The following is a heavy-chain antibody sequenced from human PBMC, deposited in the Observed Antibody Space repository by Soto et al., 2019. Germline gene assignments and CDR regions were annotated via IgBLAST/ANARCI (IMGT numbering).Heavy chain of an antibody. CDR1: GFSFSAYD. D-gene: IGHD3-16*01. J-gene: IGHJ1*01. CDR2: IKVGSSRT. V-gene: IGHV3-21*01. CDR3: VRSPKIGVRGAF. Sequence: PGGSLRLSCIGSGFSFSAYDMNWVRQAPGKGLEWVSSIKVGSSRTYQPDSMKGRFTISRDDARNSVYLQINSLRAEDTALYFCVRSPKIGVRGAFWGRGTQVTVSS.